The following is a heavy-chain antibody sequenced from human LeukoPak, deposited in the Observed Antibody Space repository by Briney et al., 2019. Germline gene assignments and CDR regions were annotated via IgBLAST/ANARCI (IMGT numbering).Heavy chain of an antibody. CDR2: INGRGDDT. D-gene: IGHD6-19*01. J-gene: IGHJ4*02. V-gene: IGHV3-23*01. CDR3: AKGHRSSSSFFDS. CDR1: GFSFTSYG. Sequence: GGSLRLSCAASGFSFTSYGMSWVRQAPGRGLEWVSAINGRGDDTYYPDSVKGRFTISRDNSNNTLYLQMNSLRAEDTAVYYCAKGHRSSSSFFDSWGQGILVTVSS.